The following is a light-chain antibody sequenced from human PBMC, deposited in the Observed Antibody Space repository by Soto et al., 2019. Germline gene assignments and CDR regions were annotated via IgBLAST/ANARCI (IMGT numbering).Light chain of an antibody. CDR1: QILLHKNGFNY. V-gene: IGKV2-28*01. CDR3: QQFNKWPPV. J-gene: IGKJ3*01. Sequence: DIVMTQSPLSLPVTPVDPAAISFRSSQILLHKNGFNYLDWYLQTPGPSPLLLMHDASNTATGLPARFTGSGSGTEFTLIISSLQSDDFAVYYCQQFNKWPPVFGPGTKVDIK. CDR2: DAS.